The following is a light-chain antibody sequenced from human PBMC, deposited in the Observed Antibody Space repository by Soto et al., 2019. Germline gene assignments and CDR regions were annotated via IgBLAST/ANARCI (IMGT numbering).Light chain of an antibody. CDR3: QTWGTGPL. Sequence: QLVLTQSPSASASLGASVKRTCTLSSGHSSYAIAWHQQQPEKGPRYLMKLNSDGSHSKGDGIPDRFSGSSSGAERFLTISSLQSEDEADYYCQTWGTGPLFGGGTKLTVL. V-gene: IGLV4-69*01. CDR1: SGHSSYA. CDR2: LNSDGSH. J-gene: IGLJ3*02.